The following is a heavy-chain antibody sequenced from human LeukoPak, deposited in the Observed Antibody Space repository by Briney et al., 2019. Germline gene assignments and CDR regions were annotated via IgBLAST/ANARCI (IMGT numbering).Heavy chain of an antibody. CDR2: IGYDGSNK. CDR3: AKRGGTTVTTSNFHMDV. V-gene: IGHV3-30*02. Sequence: GGSLRLSCAASGFTFSSYGMHWVRQSPGKGLEWVAFIGYDGSNKYTADSARGRFTLSRDNSKDTLYLQMNSLRAEDTAVYYCAKRGGTTVTTSNFHMDVWGKGTTVTVSS. D-gene: IGHD4-17*01. J-gene: IGHJ6*03. CDR1: GFTFSSYG.